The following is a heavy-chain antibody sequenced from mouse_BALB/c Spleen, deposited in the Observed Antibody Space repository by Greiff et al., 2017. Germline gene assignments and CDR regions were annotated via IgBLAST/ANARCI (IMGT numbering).Heavy chain of an antibody. J-gene: IGHJ4*01. V-gene: IGHV2-9*02. CDR3: ARDYYGSSYYAMDY. CDR2: IWAGGST. CDR1: GFSLTSYG. Sequence: VKLVESGPGLVAPSQSLSITCTVSGFSLTSYGVHWVRQPPGKGPQSLGVIWAGGSTNYNSALMSRLSISKDTSKSQVFLKMNSLQTDDTAMYYCARDYYGSSYYAMDYWGQGTSVTVSS. D-gene: IGHD1-1*01.